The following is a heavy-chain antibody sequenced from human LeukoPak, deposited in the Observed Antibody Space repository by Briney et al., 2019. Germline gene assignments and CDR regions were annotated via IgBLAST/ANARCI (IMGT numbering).Heavy chain of an antibody. D-gene: IGHD6-13*01. Sequence: ASVKVSCKASGYTFTSYGISWVRQAPGQGLEWMGWISAYNGNTNYAQKLQGRVTMTTDTSTSTAYMELRSLRSDDTAVYYCARMGDGSSWYTPFDYWGQGTLVTVSS. CDR3: ARMGDGSSWYTPFDY. CDR2: ISAYNGNT. J-gene: IGHJ4*02. V-gene: IGHV1-18*01. CDR1: GYTFTSYG.